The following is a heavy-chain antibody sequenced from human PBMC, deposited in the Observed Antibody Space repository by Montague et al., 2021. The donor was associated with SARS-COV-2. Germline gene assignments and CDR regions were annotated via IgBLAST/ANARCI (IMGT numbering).Heavy chain of an antibody. J-gene: IGHJ4*02. Sequence: SETLSLTCTVSGDSITTYYWSWIRQSPGRGLEWIGHIYYTGTTNYDPSLKSRVTISVDTSRRQFSLKLKSVTAADTAVYYCARVQTTCFIANSVNYFDYWGQGALVTVSS. CDR1: GDSITTYY. D-gene: IGHD1-1*01. V-gene: IGHV4-59*01. CDR3: ARVQTTCFIANSVNYFDY. CDR2: IYYTGTT.